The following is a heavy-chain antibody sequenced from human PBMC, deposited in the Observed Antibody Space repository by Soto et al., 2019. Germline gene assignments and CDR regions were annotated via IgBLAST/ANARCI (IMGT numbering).Heavy chain of an antibody. CDR2: ISSSGGTT. CDR1: GFTFSTSE. CDR3: ARWEVVTGLDY. V-gene: IGHV3-48*03. D-gene: IGHD3-22*01. Sequence: VESGGEVQQPGGSLRLSCAASGFTFSTSEMSWVRQAPGKGLEWISHISSSGGTTYYADSVKARFTISRDNANLSLFMQMNSLRVADTAVYYCARWEVVTGLDYWGQGTLVTVSS. J-gene: IGHJ4*02.